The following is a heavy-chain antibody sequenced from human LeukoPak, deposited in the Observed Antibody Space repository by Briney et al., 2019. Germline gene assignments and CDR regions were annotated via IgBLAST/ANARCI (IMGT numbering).Heavy chain of an antibody. CDR2: IYTSGST. V-gene: IGHV4-4*07. J-gene: IGHJ6*03. CDR3: ARAIAAAVSDYYYYYMDV. Sequence: SETLSLTCTVSGGSISSYYWSWIRQPAGKGLEWIGRIYTSGSTNYNPSLKSRVTMSVDTSKNQFSLELSSVTAADTAVYYCARAIAAAVSDYYYYYMDVWGKGTTVTVSS. D-gene: IGHD6-13*01. CDR1: GGSISSYY.